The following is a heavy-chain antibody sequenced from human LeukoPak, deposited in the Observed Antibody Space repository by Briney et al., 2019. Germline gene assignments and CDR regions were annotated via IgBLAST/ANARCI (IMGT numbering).Heavy chain of an antibody. V-gene: IGHV3-33*01. CDR3: ARGLSNYYYNMDV. J-gene: IGHJ6*02. Sequence: PGGSLRLSCAASGFTLSSYGMHWVRQAPGKGLEWVAVIWYDGSDKYYADSVKGRFTISRDNSKNTLYLQMNSLRAEDTAVYYCARGLSNYYYNMDVWGQGTTVTVSS. CDR2: IWYDGSDK. CDR1: GFTLSSYG.